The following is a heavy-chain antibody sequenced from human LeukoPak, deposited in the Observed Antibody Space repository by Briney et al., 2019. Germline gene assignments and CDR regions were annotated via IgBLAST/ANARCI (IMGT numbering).Heavy chain of an antibody. CDR2: INHSGST. J-gene: IGHJ4*02. CDR1: GGSFSGYY. CDR3: ARGGLANYFDY. D-gene: IGHD3/OR15-3a*01. Sequence: SETLSLTCAVYGGSFSGYYWSWIRQPPGKGLEWIGEINHSGSTNYNPSLKSRLTISVDTSKHQFSLKLRSVTAADTAVYYCARGGLANYFDYWGQGTLVPVSS. V-gene: IGHV4-34*01.